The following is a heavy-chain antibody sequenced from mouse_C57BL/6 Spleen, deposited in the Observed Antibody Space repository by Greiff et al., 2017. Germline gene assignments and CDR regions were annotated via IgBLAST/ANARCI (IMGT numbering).Heavy chain of an antibody. J-gene: IGHJ2*01. CDR1: GFSLTSYA. D-gene: IGHD1-1*01. CDR2: IWTGGGT. V-gene: IGHV2-9-1*01. Sequence: VQGVESGPGLVAPSQSLSITCTVSGFSLTSYAISWVRQPPGKGLEWLGVIWTGGGTSYNSALKSRLSISKDNSKSQVFLKMNSLQTDDTARYCCARNLRGYWGQGTTLTVSS. CDR3: ARNLRGY.